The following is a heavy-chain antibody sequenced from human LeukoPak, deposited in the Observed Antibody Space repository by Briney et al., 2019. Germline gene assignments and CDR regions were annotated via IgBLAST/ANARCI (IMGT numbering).Heavy chain of an antibody. Sequence: SETLSLTCAVYGGSFSGYYWSWIRQPPEKGLEWIGEINHSGSTNYNPSLKSRATISVDTSKNQFSLKLSSVTAADTAVYYCARGQYDFQTTYYYMDVWGKGTTVTVSS. J-gene: IGHJ6*03. D-gene: IGHD3-3*01. CDR2: INHSGST. CDR3: ARGQYDFQTTYYYMDV. V-gene: IGHV4-34*01. CDR1: GGSFSGYY.